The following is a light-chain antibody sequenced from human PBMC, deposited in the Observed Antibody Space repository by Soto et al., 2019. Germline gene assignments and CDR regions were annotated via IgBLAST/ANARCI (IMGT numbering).Light chain of an antibody. CDR2: SAS. CDR1: QGISSY. CDR3: MQALQTQT. V-gene: IGKV1-27*01. J-gene: IGKJ1*01. Sequence: DIQMTQSPSTLSASVGDTVTITCRASQGISSYLNWYRQKPGKVPKLLIYSASNLQSGVPSRFSGSGSGTDFTLKISRVEAEDVGVYYCMQALQTQTFGQGTKVDIK.